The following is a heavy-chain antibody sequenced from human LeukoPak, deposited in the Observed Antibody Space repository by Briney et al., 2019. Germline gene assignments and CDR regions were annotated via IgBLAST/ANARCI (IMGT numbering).Heavy chain of an antibody. CDR3: AKDASGYSYYYYYYMDV. D-gene: IGHD3-22*01. CDR2: ISWDGGST. J-gene: IGHJ6*03. Sequence: PGGSLRLSCAASGFTYDDYAMHWVRQAPGKGLEWVSLISWDGGSTYYADSVKGRFTISRDNSKNSLYLQMNSLRAEDTALYYCAKDASGYSYYYYYYMDVCGKGTTVTVSS. CDR1: GFTYDDYA. V-gene: IGHV3-43D*03.